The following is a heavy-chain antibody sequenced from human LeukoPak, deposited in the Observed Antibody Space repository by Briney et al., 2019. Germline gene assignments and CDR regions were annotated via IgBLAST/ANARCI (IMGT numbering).Heavy chain of an antibody. D-gene: IGHD4-17*01. J-gene: IGHJ4*02. CDR2: IRYDGSNK. CDR3: AKDLPPSSYGDYTPGY. Sequence: GGSLRLSCAASGFTFSSYGMHWVRQAPGKGLEWVAFIRYDGSNKYYADSVKGRFTISRDNSKNTLYLQMNSLRAEDTAVYYCAKDLPPSSYGDYTPGYWGQGTLVTVSS. CDR1: GFTFSSYG. V-gene: IGHV3-30*02.